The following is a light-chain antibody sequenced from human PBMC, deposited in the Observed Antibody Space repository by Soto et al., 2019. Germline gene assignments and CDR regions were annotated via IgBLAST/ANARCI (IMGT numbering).Light chain of an antibody. CDR3: QHHHNWLLT. CDR2: SAS. V-gene: IGKV3-15*01. CDR1: QSLNNN. J-gene: IGKJ4*01. Sequence: EIVMTQSPATLSVSPGERVTLSCRASQSLNNNLAWYQQKPGQAPRLLIYSASTRATGIPARFSGSGSGTEFTLTISSLQSEDFAVYYCQHHHNWLLTFGGGTKVEIK.